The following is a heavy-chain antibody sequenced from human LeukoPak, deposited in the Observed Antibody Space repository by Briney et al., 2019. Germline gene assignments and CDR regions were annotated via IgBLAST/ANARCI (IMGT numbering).Heavy chain of an antibody. Sequence: ETLSLTCTVSGGSISSYYWSWVRQAPGKGLEWVSAISGSGGSTYYADSVKGRFTISRDNSKNTLYLQMNSLRAEDTAVYYCAKDPTSIVPYCSGGSCYRGPDPWGQGTLVTVSS. CDR3: AKDPTSIVPYCSGGSCYRGPDP. V-gene: IGHV3-23*01. J-gene: IGHJ5*02. CDR2: ISGSGGST. D-gene: IGHD2-15*01. CDR1: GGSISSYY.